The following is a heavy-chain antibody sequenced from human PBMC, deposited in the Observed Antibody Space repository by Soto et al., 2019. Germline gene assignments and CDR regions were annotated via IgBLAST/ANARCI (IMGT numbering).Heavy chain of an antibody. CDR1: GGTFSSYA. CDR3: ATGRVRVVSGMDV. Sequence: QVQLVQSGAEVKKPGSSVKVSCKASGGTFSSYAISWVRQAPGQGLEWMGGIIPIFGTANYAQKFQGTVAITADNSTRIDYMELRDVGFEDTAVYCCATGRVRVVSGMDVWGQGTTVTVSS. V-gene: IGHV1-69*06. J-gene: IGHJ6*02. D-gene: IGHD3-3*01. CDR2: IIPIFGTA.